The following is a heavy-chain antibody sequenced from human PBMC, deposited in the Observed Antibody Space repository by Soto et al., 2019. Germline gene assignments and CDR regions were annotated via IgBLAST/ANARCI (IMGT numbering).Heavy chain of an antibody. CDR2: IFYSGST. D-gene: IGHD3-16*01. V-gene: IGHV4-61*08. Sequence: SETLSLTCTVSGASVNTGAYYWTWIRQPPGKGLEWMGYIFYSGSTHYNPSLKSRVTMLVDTSRNQFSLKLKSVTAADTAVYYCATFVSTSRGRWFDPWGQGTLVTVSS. CDR1: GASVNTGAYY. CDR3: ATFVSTSRGRWFDP. J-gene: IGHJ5*02.